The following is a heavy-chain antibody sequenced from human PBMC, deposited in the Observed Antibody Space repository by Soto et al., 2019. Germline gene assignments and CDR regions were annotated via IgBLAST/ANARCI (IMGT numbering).Heavy chain of an antibody. Sequence: GGSLRLSCAASGFTVSSNYMSWVRQAPGKGLEWVSVIYSGGSTYYADSVKGRFTISRDNSKNTLYLQMNSLRAEDTAVYYCASFGSYYDSSGHIRGGYWGQGTLVTVSS. CDR3: ASFGSYYDSSGHIRGGY. CDR2: IYSGGST. D-gene: IGHD3-22*01. CDR1: GFTVSSNY. J-gene: IGHJ4*02. V-gene: IGHV3-66*01.